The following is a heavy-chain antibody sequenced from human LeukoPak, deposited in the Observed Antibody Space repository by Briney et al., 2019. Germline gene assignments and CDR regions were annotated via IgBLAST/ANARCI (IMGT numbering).Heavy chain of an antibody. CDR2: INPNSGGT. D-gene: IGHD6-13*01. V-gene: IGHV1-2*06. J-gene: IGHJ4*02. CDR3: GIAAAGAFDY. CDR1: GCTFTGYY. Sequence: ASVKVSCKASGCTFTGYYMHWVRQAPGQGLEWMGRINPNSGGTNYAQKFQGRVTMTRDTSISTAYMELSRLRSDNTAVYYCGIAAAGAFDYWGQGTLVTVSS.